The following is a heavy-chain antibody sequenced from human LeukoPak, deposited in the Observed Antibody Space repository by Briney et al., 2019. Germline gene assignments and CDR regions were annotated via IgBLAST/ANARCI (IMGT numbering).Heavy chain of an antibody. V-gene: IGHV1-18*01. CDR3: ARVRHVGATTYYYYYMDV. J-gene: IGHJ6*03. CDR1: GYTFTSYG. Sequence: ASVKVSCKASGYTFTSYGISWVRQAPGQGLEWMGWISAYNGNTNYAQKLQGRVTMTTDTSTSTAYMELRSLRSDDTAVYYCARVRHVGATTYYYYYMDVWGKGTTVTVSS. D-gene: IGHD1-26*01. CDR2: ISAYNGNT.